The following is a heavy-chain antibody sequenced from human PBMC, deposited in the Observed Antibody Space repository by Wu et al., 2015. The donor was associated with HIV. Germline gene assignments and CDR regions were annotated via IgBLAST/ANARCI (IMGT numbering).Heavy chain of an antibody. J-gene: IGHJ4*02. CDR2: INPLSGTT. V-gene: IGHV1-69*15. D-gene: IGHD4-17*01. CDR3: ARRGNFGDFFDY. Sequence: QVQMVQSGAEVKKPGSSVTVSCKTSGGGFSTDAISWVRQAPGQGLAWMGRINPLSGTTHYSEKFQGRVTIVADVSTNTAYMELSSLRSEDTAVYFCARRGNFGDFFDYWGQGTLVSVSS. CDR1: GGGFSTDA.